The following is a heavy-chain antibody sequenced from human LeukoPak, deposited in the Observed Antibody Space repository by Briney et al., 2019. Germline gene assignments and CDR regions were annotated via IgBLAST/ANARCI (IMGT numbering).Heavy chain of an antibody. V-gene: IGHV3-30*03. D-gene: IGHD2-8*02. CDR2: ISYDGSNK. CDR3: ARDWEGGLGYYFDY. Sequence: GGSLRLSCAASGFTFSSYGMHWVRQAPGKGLEWVAVISYDGSNKYYADSVKGRFTISRDNSKNTLYLQMNSLRAEDTAVYYCARDWEGGLGYYFDYWGQGTLVTVSS. CDR1: GFTFSSYG. J-gene: IGHJ4*02.